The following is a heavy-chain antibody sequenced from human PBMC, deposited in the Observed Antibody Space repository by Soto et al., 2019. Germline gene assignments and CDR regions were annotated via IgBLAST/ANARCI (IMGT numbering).Heavy chain of an antibody. CDR2: TYYSGST. J-gene: IGHJ4*02. Sequence: PSETLSLTCTVSGGSISSYYWSWIRQPPGKGLEWIGYTYYSGSTNYNPSLKSRVTISVDTSKNQFSLKLSSVTAADTAVYYCARGILGAADHFDYWGQGTLVTVSS. D-gene: IGHD6-13*01. V-gene: IGHV4-59*01. CDR1: GGSISSYY. CDR3: ARGILGAADHFDY.